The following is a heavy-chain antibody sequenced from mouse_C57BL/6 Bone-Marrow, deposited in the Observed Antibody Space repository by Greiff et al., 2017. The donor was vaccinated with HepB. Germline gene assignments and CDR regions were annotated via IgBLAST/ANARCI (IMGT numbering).Heavy chain of an antibody. Sequence: EVQLQESGPELVKPGASVKISCKASGYSFTDYNMNWVKQSNGKSLEWIGVINPNYGTTSYKQKFKGKATLTVDQSSSTAYMQLNSLTSEDSAVYYCAREGINWDVGDYFDYWGQGTTLTVSS. CDR1: GYSFTDYN. D-gene: IGHD4-1*01. CDR3: AREGINWDVGDYFDY. CDR2: INPNYGTT. V-gene: IGHV1-39*01. J-gene: IGHJ2*01.